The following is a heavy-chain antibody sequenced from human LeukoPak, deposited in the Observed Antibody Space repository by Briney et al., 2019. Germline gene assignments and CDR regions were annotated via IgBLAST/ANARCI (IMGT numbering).Heavy chain of an antibody. CDR3: TSQFGSGWYLNY. CDR1: VFTFSGSA. CDR2: IRSKANRYAT. V-gene: IGHV3-73*01. Sequence: PGGSLRLSCAASVFTFSGSAMHWVRQASGKGREWVGRIRSKANRYATAYAASVKGRFTISRDDSKNTAYLQMNSLKTEDPAVYYCTSQFGSGWYLNYWGQGTLVTVSS. D-gene: IGHD6-19*01. J-gene: IGHJ4*02.